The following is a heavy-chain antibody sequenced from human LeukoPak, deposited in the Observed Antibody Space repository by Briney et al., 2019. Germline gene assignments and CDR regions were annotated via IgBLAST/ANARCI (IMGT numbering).Heavy chain of an antibody. CDR3: ARVSGVVAATGNWFDP. CDR1: GDSISSYY. CDR2: IYYSGST. D-gene: IGHD2-15*01. J-gene: IGHJ5*02. Sequence: SETLSLTCTVSGDSISSYYWSWIRQPPGKGLEWIGYIYYSGSTNYNPSLKSRVTISVDMSKNQFSLKLSSVTAADTAVYYCARVSGVVAATGNWFDPWXQGTLVTVSS. V-gene: IGHV4-59*01.